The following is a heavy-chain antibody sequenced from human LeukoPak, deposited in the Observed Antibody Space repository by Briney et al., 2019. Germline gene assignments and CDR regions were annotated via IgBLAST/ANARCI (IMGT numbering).Heavy chain of an antibody. J-gene: IGHJ4*02. CDR1: GLTFYTYA. CDR3: CTSPSFGSSWYQFNY. D-gene: IGHD6-13*01. Sequence: GGSLRLSCAVSGLTFYTYAMSWVRQAPGEGLEWVSAISGRDGRTYYTDSVKGRFTISRDNSKNTLYLQMNSLRAEDTAVYYCCTSPSFGSSWYQFNYWGQGALVIVSS. CDR2: ISGRDGRT. V-gene: IGHV3-23*01.